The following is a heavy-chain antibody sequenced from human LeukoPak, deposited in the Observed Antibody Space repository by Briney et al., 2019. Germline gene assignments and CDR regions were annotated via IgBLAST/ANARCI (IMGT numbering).Heavy chain of an antibody. D-gene: IGHD3-10*01. Sequence: SETLSLTCTVSGGSFSGYYWGWIRQPPGKGLEWIGEITHSGSTNYNPSLKSRVTMSVDTSKNQFSLKLSSVTAADTAVYYCARDAYYCGSGGGMDVWGKGTTVTISS. V-gene: IGHV4-34*01. CDR2: ITHSGST. J-gene: IGHJ6*04. CDR3: ARDAYYCGSGGGMDV. CDR1: GGSFSGYY.